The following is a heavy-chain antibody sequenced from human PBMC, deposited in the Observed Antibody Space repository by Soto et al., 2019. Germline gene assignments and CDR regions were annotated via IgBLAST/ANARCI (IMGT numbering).Heavy chain of an antibody. J-gene: IGHJ6*02. CDR3: ARDLAARPNYYGMDV. CDR2: ISSSGSTI. V-gene: IGHV3-11*01. Sequence: SLRLSCAASGFTFSDYYMSWIRQAPGKGLEWVSYISSSGSTIYYADSVKGRFTISRDNAKNSLYLQMNSLRAEDTAVYCCARDLAARPNYYGMDVWGQGTTVTVSS. CDR1: GFTFSDYY. D-gene: IGHD6-6*01.